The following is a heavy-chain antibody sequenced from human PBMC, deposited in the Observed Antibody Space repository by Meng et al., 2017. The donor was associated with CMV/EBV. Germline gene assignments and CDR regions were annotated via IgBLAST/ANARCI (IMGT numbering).Heavy chain of an antibody. CDR3: AAGAGGVFSGYFDY. CDR1: GGTFSSYT. J-gene: IGHJ4*02. D-gene: IGHD2-8*02. V-gene: IGHV1-69*02. Sequence: SVKVSCKASGGTFSSYTISWVRQAPGQGLEWMGRIIPILGIANYAQQFQGRVTITADKSTSTAYMELSSLRSEDTAVYYCAAGAGGVFSGYFDYWGQGTLVTVSS. CDR2: IIPILGIA.